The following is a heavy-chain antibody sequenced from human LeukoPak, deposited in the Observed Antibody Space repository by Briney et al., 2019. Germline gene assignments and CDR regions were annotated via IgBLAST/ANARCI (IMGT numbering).Heavy chain of an antibody. D-gene: IGHD6-13*01. V-gene: IGHV4-34*01. CDR2: INHSGST. CDR1: NDSITSGAYY. Sequence: SETLSLTCTVSNDSITSGAYYWSWIRQPPGKGLEWIGEINHSGSTNYNPSLKSQVTISVDTSKNQFSLKLSSVTAADTAVYYCARGGIAAAPYYYGMDVWGQGTTVTVSS. J-gene: IGHJ6*02. CDR3: ARGGIAAAPYYYGMDV.